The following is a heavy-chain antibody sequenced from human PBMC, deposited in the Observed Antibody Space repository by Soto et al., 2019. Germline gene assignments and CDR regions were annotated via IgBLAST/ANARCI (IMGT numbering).Heavy chain of an antibody. CDR1: GFTVSSNY. CDR2: IYSGGST. J-gene: IGHJ6*03. Sequence: EVQLVESGGGLVQPGGSLRLSCAASGFTVSSNYMSWFRQAPGKGLEWVSVIYSGGSTYYADSVKGRFTISRHKSKNTLYLQMNSRRAEDTAVYYCARDQATAYSSGWNSHYYYMDVCGKGTTVTVT. CDR3: ARDQATAYSSGWNSHYYYMDV. D-gene: IGHD6-19*01. V-gene: IGHV3-53*04.